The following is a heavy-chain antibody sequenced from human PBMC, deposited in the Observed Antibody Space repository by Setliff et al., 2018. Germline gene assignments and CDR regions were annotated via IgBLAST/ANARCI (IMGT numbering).Heavy chain of an antibody. CDR3: VRDVAGGSHATYFDY. CDR2: ISDSLSTT. CDR1: GFTFNTYA. D-gene: IGHD1-26*01. J-gene: IGHJ4*02. Sequence: GGSLRLSCAASGFTFNTYAMSWVRQPPGKGLEWVSTISDSLSTTYYTDSVRGRFIISRDNAKNSLSLQMNSLRVEDTAVYYCVRDVAGGSHATYFDYWGQGTLVTVSS. V-gene: IGHV3-23*01.